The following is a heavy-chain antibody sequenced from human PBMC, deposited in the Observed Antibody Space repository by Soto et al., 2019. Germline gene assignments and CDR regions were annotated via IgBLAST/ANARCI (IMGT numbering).Heavy chain of an antibody. CDR3: ARGHGGITVFGAPGHFDY. D-gene: IGHD3-3*01. J-gene: IGHJ4*02. V-gene: IGHV4-39*01. CDR2: ISDSGST. CDR1: GGSISSSGDY. Sequence: PSETLSLTCTVSGGSISSSGDYWGWIRQPPGKGLEWIGSISDSGSTYYNPSLKSRITISVDTSKNQFSLKLNSVSASDTAVFYCARGHGGITVFGAPGHFDYWGQGTPVTVSS.